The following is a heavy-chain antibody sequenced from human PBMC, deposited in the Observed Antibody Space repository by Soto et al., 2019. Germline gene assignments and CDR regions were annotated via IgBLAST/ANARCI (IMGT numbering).Heavy chain of an antibody. J-gene: IGHJ3*02. CDR3: AKALVCAFDI. CDR1: GFTFSSYG. V-gene: IGHV3-30*18. CDR2: ISYDGSNK. Sequence: GGSLRLSCAASGFTFSSYGMHWVRQAPGKGLEWVAVISYDGSNKYYADSVKGRFTISRDNSKNTLYLQMNSLRAEDTAAYYCAKALVCAFDIWGQGTMVTVSS.